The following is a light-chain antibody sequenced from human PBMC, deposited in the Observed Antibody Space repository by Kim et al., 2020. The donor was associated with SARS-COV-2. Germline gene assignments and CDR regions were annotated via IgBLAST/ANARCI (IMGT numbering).Light chain of an antibody. Sequence: SVSPGERATLPCRASQSVSSNLAWYQQKPGQAPSLLIYGASTRATGIPSRFSGSGSGTEFTLTISSLQYEDFAVFSCQQYNNWPYTFGQGTKLEI. CDR1: QSVSSN. J-gene: IGKJ2*01. CDR3: QQYNNWPYT. CDR2: GAS. V-gene: IGKV3-15*01.